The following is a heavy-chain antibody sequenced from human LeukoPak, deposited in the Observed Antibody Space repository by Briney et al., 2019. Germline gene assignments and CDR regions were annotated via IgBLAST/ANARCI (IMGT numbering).Heavy chain of an antibody. D-gene: IGHD6-19*01. CDR1: GFTFKSYW. CDR3: LREVAGTLDY. Sequence: GGSLRLSCAASGFTFKSYWMHWVRQAPGKGLVWVSRITSDGSNTTYADSVQGRFTISRDNAKNTLYLQMNSLRGEDTAVYYCLREVAGTLDYWGQGILVTVSS. J-gene: IGHJ4*02. CDR2: ITSDGSNT. V-gene: IGHV3-74*01.